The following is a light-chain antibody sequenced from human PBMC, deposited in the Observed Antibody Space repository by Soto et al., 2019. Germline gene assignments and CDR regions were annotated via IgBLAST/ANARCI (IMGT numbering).Light chain of an antibody. Sequence: QLVLTQPASGSGSPGQSITISCTGTSSDVGGFNYVSWYQQHPGKAPKLMIYDVTNRPSGVSYRCSGSKSGNTASLTISGLQAEDEADYYGNSYTSSSTYVFGTGTKLTVL. CDR2: DVT. J-gene: IGLJ1*01. CDR3: NSYTSSSTYV. V-gene: IGLV2-14*03. CDR1: SSDVGGFNY.